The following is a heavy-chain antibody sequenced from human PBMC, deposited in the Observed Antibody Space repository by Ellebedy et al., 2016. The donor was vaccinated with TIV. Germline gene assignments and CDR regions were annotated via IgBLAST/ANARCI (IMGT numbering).Heavy chain of an antibody. D-gene: IGHD1-1*01. J-gene: IGHJ5*01. CDR2: IYTSGST. V-gene: IGHV4-4*07. CDR3: ARRTTTGAYNWFDS. CDR1: GGSISSSC. Sequence: SETLSLXCNFSGGSISSSCWAWIRQPAGKGLEWIGRIYTSGSTNYNPSLKSRATMSIDTSKNQFSLNLNSVTAADTAVYYCARRTTTGAYNWFDSWGQGTLVTVSS.